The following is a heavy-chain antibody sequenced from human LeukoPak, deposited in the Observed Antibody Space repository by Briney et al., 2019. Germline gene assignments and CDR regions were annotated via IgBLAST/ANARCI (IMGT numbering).Heavy chain of an antibody. J-gene: IGHJ4*02. CDR2: INPNSGGT. CDR1: GYTFTGYY. CDR3: ARGLLRYFDWLTPLDY. Sequence: GASVKVSCKASGYTFTGYYMHWVRQAPGQGLEWMGWINPNSGGTNYAQKFQGRVSMTRDTSISTAYMELSRLRSDDTAVYYCARGLLRYFDWLTPLDYWGQGTLVTVSS. D-gene: IGHD3-9*01. V-gene: IGHV1-2*02.